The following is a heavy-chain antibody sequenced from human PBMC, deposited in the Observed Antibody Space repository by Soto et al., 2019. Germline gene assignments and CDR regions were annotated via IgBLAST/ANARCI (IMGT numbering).Heavy chain of an antibody. Sequence: ECLSLTGTVSGGSISGYYWSWIRQPPGKGLEWIGYIYYSGSTTYNPSLKSPVTISVDTSRNQFSLKLSSVTAADTAVYYCAKVRDDQSYFFDYWGQGTLVTVYS. V-gene: IGHV4-59*01. CDR3: AKVRDDQSYFFDY. J-gene: IGHJ4*02. CDR1: GGSISGYY. CDR2: IYYSGST. D-gene: IGHD3-16*02.